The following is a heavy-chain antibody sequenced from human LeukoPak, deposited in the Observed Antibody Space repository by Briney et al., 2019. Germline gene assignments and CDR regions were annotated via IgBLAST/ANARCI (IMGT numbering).Heavy chain of an antibody. V-gene: IGHV3-23*01. J-gene: IGHJ5*02. CDR1: GFTFSSYA. CDR3: AKDGWFGEPTNWFDP. D-gene: IGHD3-10*01. Sequence: AGGSLRLSCAASGFTFSSYAMSWVRQAPGKGLEWVSAISGSGGSTYYADSVKGRFTISRDNSKNTLYLQMNSLRAEDTAVYYCAKDGWFGEPTNWFDPWGQGTLVTVSS. CDR2: ISGSGGST.